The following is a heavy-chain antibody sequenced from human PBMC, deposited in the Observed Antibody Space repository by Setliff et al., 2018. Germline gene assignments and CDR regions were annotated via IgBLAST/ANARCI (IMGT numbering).Heavy chain of an antibody. CDR1: GGPFSNYA. J-gene: IGHJ3*02. V-gene: IGHV1-69*11. CDR2: ITPVLDTI. CDR3: ARGAVNWAAFNI. Sequence: SVKVSCKVSGGPFSNYAISWVRQAPGQGPEWMGRITPVLDTIDYSQKFQGRVTITADESTRTVNMEMSSLKSEDTALYYCARGAVNWAAFNIWGQGTLVTVSS. D-gene: IGHD3-16*01.